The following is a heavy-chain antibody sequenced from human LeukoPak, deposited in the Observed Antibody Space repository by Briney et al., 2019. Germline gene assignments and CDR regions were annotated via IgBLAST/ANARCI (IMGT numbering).Heavy chain of an antibody. CDR2: IKHDGSEK. J-gene: IGHJ4*02. D-gene: IGHD2-15*01. CDR3: ARYCSGGSCYYFDY. Sequence: PGGSLRLSCAGSGFTFSSHWMTWVRQTPGKGLEWVASIKHDGSEKNYVDSVKGRFTISRDNAKNSLYVEMNNLRGEDTAVYYCARYCSGGSCYYFDYWGQGTLVTVSS. CDR1: GFTFSSHW. V-gene: IGHV3-7*03.